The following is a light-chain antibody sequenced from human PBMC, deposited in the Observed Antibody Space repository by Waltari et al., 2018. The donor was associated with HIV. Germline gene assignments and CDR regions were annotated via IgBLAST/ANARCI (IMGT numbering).Light chain of an antibody. Sequence: QSALTQPASVSGSPGQSITISCTGTRSAFETYNLVSWYQQHPGKAPKLLLYEVMKRPSGVSTRFSGSMSANTASLTISGLQAEDEADYYCCSYVGGDTWVFGGGTKLTAL. CDR3: CSYVGGDTWV. J-gene: IGLJ3*02. CDR2: EVM. CDR1: RSAFETYNL. V-gene: IGLV2-23*02.